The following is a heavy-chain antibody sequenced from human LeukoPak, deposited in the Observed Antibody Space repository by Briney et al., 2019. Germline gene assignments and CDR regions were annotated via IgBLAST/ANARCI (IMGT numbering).Heavy chain of an antibody. J-gene: IGHJ4*02. CDR3: AKDQWLVLDH. V-gene: IGHV3-66*02. D-gene: IGHD6-19*01. CDR2: ISYSGGST. Sequence: GGSLRLSCLASGFTVSSTYMSWVRQAPGKGLEWVSGISYSGGSTYSADSEMGRFTISRDNSKNTLYLQMNSLRVDDTAVYYCAKDQWLVLDHWGQGILVTVSS. CDR1: GFTVSSTY.